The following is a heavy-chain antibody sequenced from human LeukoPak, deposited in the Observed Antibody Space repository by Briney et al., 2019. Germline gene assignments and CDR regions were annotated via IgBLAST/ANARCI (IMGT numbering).Heavy chain of an antibody. CDR2: IKHDGSEK. D-gene: IGHD3-22*01. V-gene: IGHV3-7*01. CDR3: ARIVRGIVVPQNAFDI. Sequence: PGGSLRLSCAGSGFTFSNYWMTWVRQAPGKGLEWVANIKHDGSEKYHVDSVKGRFTISRDNAKNSFYLQMNSLRADDTAVYYCARIVRGIVVPQNAFDIWGQGTVVTVSS. CDR1: GFTFSNYW. J-gene: IGHJ3*02.